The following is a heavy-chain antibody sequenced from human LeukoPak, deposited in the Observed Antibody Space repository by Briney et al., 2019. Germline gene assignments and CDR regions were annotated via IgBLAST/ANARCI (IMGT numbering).Heavy chain of an antibody. D-gene: IGHD5-18*01. Sequence: SETLSLTCTVSGGSISNAAYYWSWIRQHPGKGLEWFGYIYYSGSTYYNPSLKSRVTISVDTSKNQFSLELSSVTAADTAVYYCARGTTAMAPIPLDYWGQGTLVTVSS. J-gene: IGHJ4*02. V-gene: IGHV4-31*03. CDR1: GGSISNAAYY. CDR3: ARGTTAMAPIPLDY. CDR2: IYYSGST.